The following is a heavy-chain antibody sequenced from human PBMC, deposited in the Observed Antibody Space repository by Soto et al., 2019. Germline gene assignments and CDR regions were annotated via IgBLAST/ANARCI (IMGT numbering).Heavy chain of an antibody. CDR3: ARDPTIAARRAYYYYGMDV. J-gene: IGHJ6*02. CDR2: IIPIFGTA. D-gene: IGHD6-6*01. CDR1: GGTFSSYA. V-gene: IGHV1-69*13. Sequence: RASVKVSCKASGGTFSSYAISWVRQAPGQGLEWMGGIIPIFGTANYAQKFQGRVTITADESTSTAYMELSSLRSEDTAVYYCARDPTIAARRAYYYYGMDVWGQGTTVTVSS.